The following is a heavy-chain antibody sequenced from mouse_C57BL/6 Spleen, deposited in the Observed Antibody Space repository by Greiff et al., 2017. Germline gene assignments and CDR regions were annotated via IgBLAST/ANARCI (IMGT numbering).Heavy chain of an antibody. CDR2: IHPNSGST. CDR3: ARRGSGSSLDY. J-gene: IGHJ2*01. CDR1: GYTFTSYW. D-gene: IGHD1-1*01. V-gene: IGHV1-64*01. Sequence: VQLQQPGAELVKPGASVKLSCKASGYTFTSYWMHWVKQRPGQGLEWIGMIHPNSGSTNYNEKFKGKATLTADKSSSTAYMQFSSLTSEDSAIYYCARRGSGSSLDYWGQGTTLTVSS.